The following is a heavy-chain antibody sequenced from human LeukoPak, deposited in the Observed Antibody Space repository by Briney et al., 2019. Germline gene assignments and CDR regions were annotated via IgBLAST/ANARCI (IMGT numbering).Heavy chain of an antibody. D-gene: IGHD2-15*01. J-gene: IGHJ4*02. CDR2: IYYSGST. CDR1: GGSISSYY. Sequence: PSETLSLTCTVSGGSISSYYWSWIRQPPGKGLEWIGYIYYSGSTNYNPSLKSRVTISVDTSKNQFSLKLSSVIAADTAVYYCATGKVEDKFDYWGQGTLVTVSS. CDR3: ATGKVEDKFDY. V-gene: IGHV4-59*01.